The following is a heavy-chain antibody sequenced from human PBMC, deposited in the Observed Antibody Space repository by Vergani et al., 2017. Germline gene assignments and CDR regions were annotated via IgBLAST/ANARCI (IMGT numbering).Heavy chain of an antibody. CDR3: ARDIRLGYFDY. Sequence: EVQLVESGGGLVQPGGSLRLSCAASGFTFSSYAMNWVRQAPGKGLEWVSYISSSCRTIYYADFMKGRVTISRDNAKNSLYLQMNSLRAEDTAVYYCARDIRLGYFDYWGQGTLVTVSS. D-gene: IGHD3-16*01. V-gene: IGHV3-48*03. CDR2: ISSSCRTI. J-gene: IGHJ4*02. CDR1: GFTFSSYA.